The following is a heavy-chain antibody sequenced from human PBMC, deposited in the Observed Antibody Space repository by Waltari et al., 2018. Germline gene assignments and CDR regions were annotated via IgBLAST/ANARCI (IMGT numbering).Heavy chain of an antibody. Sequence: QVQPQESGPGLVKPSQTLSLTCTLSVGSIITGDYHWCSIRTPPGKGLEWIGYIYYSGSTYYNPSLKGRVTIAVDTSKNQFSLRLSSVTAADTAVYYCARGRSFDWLSLFDYWGQGTLVTVSS. CDR2: IYYSGST. CDR3: ARGRSFDWLSLFDY. CDR1: VGSIITGDYH. V-gene: IGHV4-30-4*08. J-gene: IGHJ4*02. D-gene: IGHD3-9*01.